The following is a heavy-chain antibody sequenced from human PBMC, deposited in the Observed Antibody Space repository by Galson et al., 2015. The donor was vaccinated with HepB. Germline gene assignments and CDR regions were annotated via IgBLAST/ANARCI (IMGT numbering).Heavy chain of an antibody. Sequence: SLRLSCAASGFTFSVHFMHWVRQAPGKGLEYVAAISSRGDGTYYADSVKGRFITSRDNSQNTVYLQMTSLRPEDTAVYYCVKADSYFYDTSGYPRDSWGRGSLVTVSS. D-gene: IGHD3-22*01. J-gene: IGHJ4*02. CDR1: GFTFSVHF. CDR3: VKADSYFYDTSGYPRDS. V-gene: IGHV3-64D*06. CDR2: ISSRGDGT.